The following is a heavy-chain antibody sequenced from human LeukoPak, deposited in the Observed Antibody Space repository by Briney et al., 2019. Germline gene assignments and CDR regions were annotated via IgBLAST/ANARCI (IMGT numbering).Heavy chain of an antibody. Sequence: GGSLRLSCAASGFTFSSYDMHWVPQAPGKALECVAVISYDGSNKYYADSVKGRFTISRDNSKNTLYLQMNSLRAEDTAVYYCARSQTSGGFDYWGQGTLVTVSS. CDR1: GFTFSSYD. CDR2: ISYDGSNK. J-gene: IGHJ4*02. D-gene: IGHD1-26*01. CDR3: ARSQTSGGFDY. V-gene: IGHV3-30-3*01.